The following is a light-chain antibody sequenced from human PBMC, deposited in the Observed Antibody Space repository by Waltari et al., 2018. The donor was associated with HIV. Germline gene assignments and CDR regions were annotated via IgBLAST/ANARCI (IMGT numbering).Light chain of an antibody. CDR3: MQALQTPPWT. J-gene: IGKJ1*01. CDR1: QSLLHSNGYNY. V-gene: IGKV2-28*01. CDR2: LGS. Sequence: DIVMTQSPLSLPVTPGEPASIYCRSSQSLLHSNGYNYLDWYLQKPGQAPQLLINLGSNRASVVPGRFSGSGSGTDFTLKISRVEAEDVGVYYCMQALQTPPWTFGQGTKVEIK.